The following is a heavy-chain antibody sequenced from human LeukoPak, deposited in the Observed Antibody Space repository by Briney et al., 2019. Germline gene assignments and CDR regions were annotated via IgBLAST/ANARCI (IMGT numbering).Heavy chain of an antibody. Sequence: ASVKVSCKASGGTFSSYAISWVRQAPGQGLEWMGWISAYNGNTNYAQKLQGRVTMTTDTSTSTAYMELRSLRSDDTAVYYCARDMEMFAYYYDSSGYPFDYWGQGTLVTVSS. CDR2: ISAYNGNT. CDR3: ARDMEMFAYYYDSSGYPFDY. V-gene: IGHV1-18*01. D-gene: IGHD3-22*01. CDR1: GGTFSSYA. J-gene: IGHJ4*02.